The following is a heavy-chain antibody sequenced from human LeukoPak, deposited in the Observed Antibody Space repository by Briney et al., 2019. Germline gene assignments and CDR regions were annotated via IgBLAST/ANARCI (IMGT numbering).Heavy chain of an antibody. J-gene: IGHJ4*02. V-gene: IGHV3-23*01. CDR1: GFTFSSYG. D-gene: IGHD1-26*01. Sequence: PGGTLRLSCAASGFTFSSYGMSWVRQAPGKGLEWVSAISGSGGSTYYADSVKGRFTISRDNSKNTLYLQMNSLRAEDTAVYYCANQRARPYSGFDYWGQGTLVTVSS. CDR2: ISGSGGST. CDR3: ANQRARPYSGFDY.